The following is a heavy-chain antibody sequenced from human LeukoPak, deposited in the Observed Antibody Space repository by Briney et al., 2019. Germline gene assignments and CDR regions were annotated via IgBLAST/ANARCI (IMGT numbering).Heavy chain of an antibody. J-gene: IGHJ4*02. V-gene: IGHV5-51*01. CDR2: IYPGDSDI. CDR1: GYRFTSYW. D-gene: IGHD6-13*01. CDR3: ARRGSSWPNFDY. Sequence: GESLKISCTTSGYRFTSYWIAWVRQMPGKGLEWMGIIYPGDSDIKYNPSFQGQVTVSADKSVTTAYLQWSSLKPSDTAMYYCARRGSSWPNFDYWGQGTLLTVSS.